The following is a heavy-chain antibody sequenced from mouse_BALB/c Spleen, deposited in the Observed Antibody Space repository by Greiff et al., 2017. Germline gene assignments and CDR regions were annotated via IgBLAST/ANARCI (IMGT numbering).Heavy chain of an antibody. CDR1: GYTFTDYW. CDR3: ARYYYYGSSPFDY. Sequence: VQLQQPGAELVMPGASVKMSCKASGYTFTDYWMHWVKQRPGQGLEWIGAIDTSDSYTSYNQKFKGKATLTVDESSSTAYMQLSSLTSEDSAVYYCARYYYYGSSPFDYWGQGTTLTVSS. V-gene: IGHV1-69*01. J-gene: IGHJ2*01. D-gene: IGHD1-1*01. CDR2: IDTSDSYT.